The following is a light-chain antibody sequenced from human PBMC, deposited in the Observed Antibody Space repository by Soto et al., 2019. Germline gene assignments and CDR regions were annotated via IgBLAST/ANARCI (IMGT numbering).Light chain of an antibody. V-gene: IGLV2-14*01. Sequence: QSVLTRPASVSGSPGQSITISCTGTSSDVGGYNYVSWYQQHPGKAPKVIIYEVSNWPSGVANRFSGSKSGNTASLAISGLQAEDEADYYCSSYTSSSTLSYVFGTGTKVTVL. J-gene: IGLJ1*01. CDR1: SSDVGGYNY. CDR2: EVS. CDR3: SSYTSSSTLSYV.